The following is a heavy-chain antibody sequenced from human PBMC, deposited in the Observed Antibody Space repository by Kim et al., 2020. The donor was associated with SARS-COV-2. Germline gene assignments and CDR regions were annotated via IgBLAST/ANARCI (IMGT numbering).Heavy chain of an antibody. J-gene: IGHJ4*02. V-gene: IGHV1-69*01. CDR3: ARGGSYGY. D-gene: IGHD1-26*01. Sequence: FGTANYAQKFQGRVTITADESTSTAYMELSSLRSEDTAVYYCARGGSYGYWGQGTLVTVSS. CDR2: FGTA.